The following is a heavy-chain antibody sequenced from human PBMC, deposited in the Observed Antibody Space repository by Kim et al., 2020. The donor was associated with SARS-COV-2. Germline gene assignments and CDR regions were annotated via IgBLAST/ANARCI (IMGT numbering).Heavy chain of an antibody. CDR2: INHSGST. CDR3: AREPQGFGSTSRGFDY. Sequence: SETLSLTCAVYGGSFSGYYWSWIRQPPGKGLEWIGEINHSGSTNYNPSLKSRVTISVDTSKNQFSLKLSSVTAADTAVYYCAREPQGFGSTSRGFDYWGQGTLVTVSS. V-gene: IGHV4-34*01. D-gene: IGHD2-2*01. CDR1: GGSFSGYY. J-gene: IGHJ4*02.